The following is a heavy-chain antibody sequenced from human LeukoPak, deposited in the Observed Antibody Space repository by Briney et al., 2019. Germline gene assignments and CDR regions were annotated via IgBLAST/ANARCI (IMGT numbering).Heavy chain of an antibody. J-gene: IGHJ4*02. CDR1: GFTFSTYD. D-gene: IGHD4-23*01. CDR3: AKKETVVSPGNYFDH. V-gene: IGHV3-23*01. Sequence: GGSLRLSCAASGFTFSTYDMNWVRHAPGKGLEWVSAINDGGYNTYYADSVRGRFTISRDNAKNTLYLQMNSLRAQDTAVYYCAKKETVVSPGNYFDHWGQGTLVTVSS. CDR2: INDGGYNT.